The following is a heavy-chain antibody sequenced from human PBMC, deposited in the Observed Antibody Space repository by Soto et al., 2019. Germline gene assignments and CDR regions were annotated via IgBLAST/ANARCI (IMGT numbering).Heavy chain of an antibody. CDR3: ARPVQWELLRPNYYYYYGMDV. D-gene: IGHD1-26*01. CDR2: ISYDGSNK. V-gene: IGHV3-30-3*01. J-gene: IGHJ6*02. CDR1: GFTFSSYA. Sequence: GGSLRLSCAASGFTFSSYAMHWVRQAPGKGLEWVAVISYDGSNKYYADSVKGRFTISRDNSKNTLYLQMNSLRAEDTAVYYCARPVQWELLRPNYYYYYGMDVWGQGTTVTVS.